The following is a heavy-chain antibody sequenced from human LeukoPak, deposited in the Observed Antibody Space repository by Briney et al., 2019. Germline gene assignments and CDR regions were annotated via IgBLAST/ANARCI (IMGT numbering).Heavy chain of an antibody. D-gene: IGHD3-10*01. CDR2: IYYSGST. CDR1: GGSISSYY. V-gene: IGHV4-59*01. Sequence: PSETLSPTCTVSGGSISSYYWSWIRQPPGKGLEWIGYIYYSGSTNYNPSLKSRVTISVDTSKNQFSLKLSSVTAADTAVYYCAREVQLLWFGELLSWFDPWGQGTLVTVSS. CDR3: AREVQLLWFGELLSWFDP. J-gene: IGHJ5*02.